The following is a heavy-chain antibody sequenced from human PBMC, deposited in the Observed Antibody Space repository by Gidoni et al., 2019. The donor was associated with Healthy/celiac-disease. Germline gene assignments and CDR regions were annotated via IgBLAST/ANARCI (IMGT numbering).Heavy chain of an antibody. V-gene: IGHV4-4*07. J-gene: IGHJ3*02. Sequence: QVQLQESGPGLVKPSETLSLTCTVSGGSISSYDWRWIRQPAGKGLELIGRIYTSGSTNYNPSLKSRVTMSVDTSKNQFSLKLSSVTAADTAVYYCARQSSGWYGDAFDIWGQGTMVTVSS. CDR2: IYTSGST. CDR3: ARQSSGWYGDAFDI. CDR1: GGSISSYD. D-gene: IGHD6-19*01.